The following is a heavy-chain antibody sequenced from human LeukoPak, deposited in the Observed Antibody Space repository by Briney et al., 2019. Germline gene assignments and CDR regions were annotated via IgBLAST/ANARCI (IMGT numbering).Heavy chain of an antibody. CDR3: SREDGGATDY. Sequence: PVGSLRLSCTASGFTFGDYAMTWFRQAPGKGLEWVGFIRSKGYGGTTEYAASVKGRFTISRDDSKSIAQLQMNSLKTEDTAVYYCSREDGGATDYWGQGTLVTVSS. D-gene: IGHD1-26*01. CDR1: GFTFGDYA. J-gene: IGHJ4*02. CDR2: IRSKGYGGTT. V-gene: IGHV3-49*03.